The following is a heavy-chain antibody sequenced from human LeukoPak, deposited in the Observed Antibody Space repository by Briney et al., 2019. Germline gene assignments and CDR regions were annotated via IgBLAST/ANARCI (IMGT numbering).Heavy chain of an antibody. CDR2: IYYSGST. Sequence: PSETLSLTCTVSGGSISSYYWSWIRQPPGKGLEWIGYIYYSGSTNYNPSLKSRVTISVDTSKNQFSLKLSSVTAADTAVYYWARSAKYYDFWSGYYRTWYFDYWGQGTLVTVSS. CDR1: GGSISSYY. CDR3: ARSAKYYDFWSGYYRTWYFDY. V-gene: IGHV4-59*01. D-gene: IGHD3-3*01. J-gene: IGHJ4*02.